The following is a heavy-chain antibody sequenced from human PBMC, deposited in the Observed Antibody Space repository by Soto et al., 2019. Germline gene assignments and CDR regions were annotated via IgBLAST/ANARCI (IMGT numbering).Heavy chain of an antibody. CDR2: INTSGRT. Sequence: QVQLQESGPGLVKPSETLSLTCSVSGGSINNDYWTWIRQSAGKGLEWIGRINTSGRTTYNPSLKSRVTMSIDTSKNQFSLTLISVTAADTALYYCARLHLPALQGAFDIWGQVTMVTVSS. CDR3: ARLHLPALQGAFDI. CDR1: GGSINNDY. V-gene: IGHV4-4*07. D-gene: IGHD2-2*01. J-gene: IGHJ3*02.